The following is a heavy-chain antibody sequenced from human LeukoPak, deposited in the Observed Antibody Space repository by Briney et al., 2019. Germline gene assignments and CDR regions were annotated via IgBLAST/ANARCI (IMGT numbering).Heavy chain of an antibody. CDR2: ITSDGSST. Sequence: GGSLRLSCAASGFTFSSYWMYWVRQAPGKGLMWVSRITSDGSSTSYADSVKGRFTISRDNAKNTLYLQMNSLRAEDTAVYYCARESAKGGRGLQWLVQGVNDYWGQGTLVTVSS. D-gene: IGHD6-19*01. J-gene: IGHJ4*02. CDR3: ARESAKGGRGLQWLVQGVNDY. V-gene: IGHV3-74*01. CDR1: GFTFSSYW.